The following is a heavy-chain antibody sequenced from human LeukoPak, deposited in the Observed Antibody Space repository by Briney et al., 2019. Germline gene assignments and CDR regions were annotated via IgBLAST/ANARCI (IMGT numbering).Heavy chain of an antibody. CDR3: ARGPGPRLRSAFDI. Sequence: EASVKVSCKASGYTFTGYYMHWVRQAPGQGLAWMGWINPNSGGTNYAQKFQGRVTMTRDTSISTAYMELSRLRSDDTAVYYCARGPGPRLRSAFDIWGQGTMVTVSS. D-gene: IGHD4-17*01. CDR1: GYTFTGYY. J-gene: IGHJ3*02. CDR2: INPNSGGT. V-gene: IGHV1-2*02.